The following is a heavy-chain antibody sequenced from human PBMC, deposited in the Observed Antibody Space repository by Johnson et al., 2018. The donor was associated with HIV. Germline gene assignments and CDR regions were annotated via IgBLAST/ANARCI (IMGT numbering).Heavy chain of an antibody. Sequence: VQLVESGGGLVQPGGSLILSCAASGFTFSSYWMHWVRQAPGKGLVWVSRISSDGSSTYYADSVKGRFTISSDNAKNTMFVQMNSLRAEDTAVYYCARSGPNWAFDFWGQGTMVTVSS. CDR1: GFTFSSYW. D-gene: IGHD1-1*01. CDR3: ARSGPNWAFDF. CDR2: ISSDGSST. J-gene: IGHJ3*01. V-gene: IGHV3-74*01.